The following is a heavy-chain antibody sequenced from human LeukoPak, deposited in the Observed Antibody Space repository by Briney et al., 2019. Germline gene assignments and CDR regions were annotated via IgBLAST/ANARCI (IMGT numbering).Heavy chain of an antibody. CDR2: INHSGST. CDR1: GGSFSGYY. J-gene: IGHJ2*01. D-gene: IGHD3-9*01. V-gene: IGHV4-34*01. CDR3: ARYCDILTGYWNWYFDL. Sequence: PSETLSLTCAVYGGSFSGYYWSWIRQPPGKGLEWIGEINHSGSTNYNPSLKSRVTISVDTSKNQFSLKLSSVTAADTAVYYCARYCDILTGYWNWYFDLWGRGTLVTVSS.